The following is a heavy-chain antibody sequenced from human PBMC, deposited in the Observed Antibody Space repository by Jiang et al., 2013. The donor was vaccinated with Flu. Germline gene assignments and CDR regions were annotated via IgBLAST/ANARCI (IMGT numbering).Heavy chain of an antibody. V-gene: IGHV2-70*01. CDR3: ARVGGSTWHFDY. CDR2: IDWDADE. Sequence: STRGMCVSWIRQVPQGRPWSWLALIDWDADEYYSTSLKTRLTISRDTSKNQVILTMTNMDPADTATYYCARVGGSTWHFDYWGQGALVTVSS. D-gene: IGHD6-13*01. J-gene: IGHJ4*02. CDR1: STRGMC.